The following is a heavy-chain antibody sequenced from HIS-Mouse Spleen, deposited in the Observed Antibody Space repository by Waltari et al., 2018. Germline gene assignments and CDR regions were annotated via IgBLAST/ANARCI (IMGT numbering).Heavy chain of an antibody. J-gene: IGHJ2*01. CDR3: AREIPYSSSWYDWYFDL. Sequence: GLVKPSETLSLTCTVSGGSISSSSYYWGWIRQPPGKGLEWIGSIYYSGSTYYNPSPKSRVTISVDTSKNQFSLKLGSVTAADTAVYYCAREIPYSSSWYDWYFDLWGRGTLVTVSS. CDR1: GGSISSSSYY. CDR2: IYYSGST. D-gene: IGHD6-13*01. V-gene: IGHV4-39*07.